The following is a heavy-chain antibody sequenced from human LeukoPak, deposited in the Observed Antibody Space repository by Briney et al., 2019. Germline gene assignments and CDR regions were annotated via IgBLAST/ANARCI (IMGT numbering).Heavy chain of an antibody. Sequence: GASVKVFCKASGYIFTSYGISWLRQAPGQGLEWMGWISAYNGNTNYAQKLQGRVTMTTDTSTSTAYMDLRSLRSDDTAVYYCARGRLSTGTMFDPWGQGTLVSVSS. J-gene: IGHJ5*02. CDR2: ISAYNGNT. CDR1: GYIFTSYG. D-gene: IGHD1-7*01. CDR3: ARGRLSTGTMFDP. V-gene: IGHV1-18*01.